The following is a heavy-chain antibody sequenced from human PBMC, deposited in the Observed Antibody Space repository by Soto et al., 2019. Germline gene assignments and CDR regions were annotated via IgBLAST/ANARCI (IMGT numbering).Heavy chain of an antibody. CDR3: AATRRGGGATPLGYYYYGMDV. Sequence: GESLKISCKGSGYSFTGYWISWVRQMPGKGLEWMGRIDPSDSYTNYSPSFQGHVTISADKSISTAYLQWSSLKASDTAMYYCAATRRGGGATPLGYYYYGMDVWGQGTTVTVSS. V-gene: IGHV5-10-1*01. D-gene: IGHD1-26*01. CDR1: GYSFTGYW. CDR2: IDPSDSYT. J-gene: IGHJ6*02.